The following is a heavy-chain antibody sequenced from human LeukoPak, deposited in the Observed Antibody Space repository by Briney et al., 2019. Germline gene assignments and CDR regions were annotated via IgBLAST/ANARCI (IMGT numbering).Heavy chain of an antibody. CDR2: VSPDGHTK. D-gene: IGHD3-10*01. J-gene: IGHJ4*02. V-gene: IGHV3-30*18. Sequence: GGSLRLSCVVSGLIFRAYGMHWVRQAPGKGLEWVAVVSPDGHTKFYADSVKGRFTISRDNSKNTLYLQMSSLRADDTAVYYCAKPGRSSTSGYWGQGTLVTVSS. CDR1: GLIFRAYG. CDR3: AKPGRSSTSGY.